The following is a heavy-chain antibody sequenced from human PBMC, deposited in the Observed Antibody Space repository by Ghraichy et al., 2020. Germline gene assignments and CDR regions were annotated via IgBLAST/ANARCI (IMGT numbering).Heavy chain of an antibody. V-gene: IGHV3-30*18. CDR3: AKVGGMTTVTTVDY. CDR1: GFTFRTND. CDR2: ISYDGSDK. Sequence: GGSLRLSCAASGFTFRTNDMHWVRQAPGKGLAWVAGISYDGSDKYYADSVRGRFTISRDNSKNTLYLQMNSLRAEDTSVYYCAKVGGMTTVTTVDYWGQGNLVTVSS. D-gene: IGHD4-17*01. J-gene: IGHJ4*02.